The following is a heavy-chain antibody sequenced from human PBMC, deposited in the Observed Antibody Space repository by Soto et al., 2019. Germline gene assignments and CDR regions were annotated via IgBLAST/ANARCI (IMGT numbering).Heavy chain of an antibody. CDR2: INQGGSET. CDR3: ASLRRASPDAY. V-gene: IGHV3-7*01. CDR1: GFSLRNFW. J-gene: IGHJ4*02. Sequence: EVQLVESGGGLVQPGESLRLSCAASGFSLRNFWMSWVRQAPGKGLEWVATINQGGSETYYVDSVRGRFTISRDNAKDSLYLQINSLRVEDTAVHYCASLRRASPDAYCGQGTLIIVSS.